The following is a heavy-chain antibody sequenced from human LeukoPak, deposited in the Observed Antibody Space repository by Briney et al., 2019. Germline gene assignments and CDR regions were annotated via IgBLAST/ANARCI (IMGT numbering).Heavy chain of an antibody. J-gene: IGHJ4*02. CDR1: GGAISGYY. CDR2: INHSGST. CDR3: ARGPPPRDY. V-gene: IGHV4-34*01. Sequence: SETLSLTCTVSGGAISGYYWSWIRQPPGKGLEWIGEINHSGSTNYNPSLKSRVTISVDTSKNQFSLKLSSVTAADTAVYYCARGPPPRDYWGQGTLVTVSS.